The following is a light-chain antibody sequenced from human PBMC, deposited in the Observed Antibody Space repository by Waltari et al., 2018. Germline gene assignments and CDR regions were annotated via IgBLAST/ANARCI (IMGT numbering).Light chain of an antibody. V-gene: IGLV2-14*01. CDR3: CSYTTTTTLV. J-gene: IGLJ1*01. CDR2: EVT. CDR1: RNDVGSYIY. Sequence: QSAPTQPASVSASPGQSITISCTGTRNDVGSYIYLSWYRQYPGKAPELLIYEVTHRPSGVSDRFSGSRSGSTASLTISGLQTEDEANYFCCSYTTTTTLVFGTGTKVIVL.